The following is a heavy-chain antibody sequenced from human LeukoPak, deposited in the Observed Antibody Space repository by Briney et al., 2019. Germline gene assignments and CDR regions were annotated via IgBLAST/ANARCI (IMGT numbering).Heavy chain of an antibody. Sequence: SETLSLTCAVYGGSFSGYYWSWIRQPPGKGLEWIGEINHSGSTNYNPSLKSRVTTSVDTSKNQFSLKLSSVAAADTAVYYCATLGYCSSTSCYEPDYWGQGTLVTVSS. D-gene: IGHD2-2*01. CDR3: ATLGYCSSTSCYEPDY. CDR1: GGSFSGYY. J-gene: IGHJ4*02. CDR2: INHSGST. V-gene: IGHV4-34*01.